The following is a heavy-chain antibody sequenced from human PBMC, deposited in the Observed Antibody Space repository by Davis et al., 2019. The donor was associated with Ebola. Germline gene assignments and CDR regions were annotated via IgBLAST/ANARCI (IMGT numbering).Heavy chain of an antibody. CDR1: GGSFSGYY. D-gene: IGHD2-8*01. CDR3: HLVYAMGFDY. J-gene: IGHJ4*02. Sequence: MPSETLSLTCAVYGGSFSGYYWSWIRQPPGKGLEWIGEINHSGSTNYNPSLKSRVTISVDTSKNQFSLKLSSVTAADTAVYYCHLVYAMGFDYWGQGTLVTVSS. CDR2: INHSGST. V-gene: IGHV4-34*01.